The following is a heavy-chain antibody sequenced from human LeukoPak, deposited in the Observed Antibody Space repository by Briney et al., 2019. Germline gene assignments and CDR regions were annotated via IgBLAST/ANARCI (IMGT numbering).Heavy chain of an antibody. J-gene: IGHJ4*02. Sequence: PSETLSLTCAVYGGSFSGHYWSWIRQPPGKGLEWIGEINDSGIPNCNPSLKSRVTISVDTSKNQFSLRVSSVTAADTAVYYGARVAYSGYEHFWGRGTLVTASS. V-gene: IGHV4-34*01. CDR1: GGSFSGHY. CDR2: INDSGIP. CDR3: ARVAYSGYEHF. D-gene: IGHD5-12*01.